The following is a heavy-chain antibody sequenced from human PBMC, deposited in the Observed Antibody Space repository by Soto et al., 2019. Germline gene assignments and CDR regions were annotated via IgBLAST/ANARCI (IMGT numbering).Heavy chain of an antibody. D-gene: IGHD3-10*01. V-gene: IGHV3-9*01. J-gene: IGHJ4*02. CDR3: AKDFGGFGDLLDY. CDR1: GFTFDDYA. CDR2: ISWNSGSI. Sequence: EVQLVESGGGLVQPGRSLRLSCAASGFTFDDYAMHWVRQAPGKGLEWVSGISWNSGSIAYADAVKGRFTISRDNARNSLFLQMNSLRAEDTALYYCAKDFGGFGDLLDYWGQGTLVTVSS.